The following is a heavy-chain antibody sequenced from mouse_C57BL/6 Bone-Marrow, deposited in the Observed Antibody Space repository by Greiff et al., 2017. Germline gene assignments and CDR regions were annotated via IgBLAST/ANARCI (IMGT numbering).Heavy chain of an antibody. CDR3: ARWAAQALYYYARDY. CDR1: GYTFTSYG. J-gene: IGHJ4*01. V-gene: IGHV1-81*01. CDR2: IYPRSGNT. D-gene: IGHD3-2*02. Sequence: QVQLKQSGAELARPGASVKLSCKASGYTFTSYGISWVKQRTGQGLEWIGEIYPRSGNTYYNEKFKGKATLTADKSFSTAYMELRSLTSEDSAVYFCARWAAQALYYYARDYWGQGTSVTVSS.